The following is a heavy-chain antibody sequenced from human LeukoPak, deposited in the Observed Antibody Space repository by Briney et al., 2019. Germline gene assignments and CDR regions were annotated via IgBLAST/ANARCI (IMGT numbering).Heavy chain of an antibody. D-gene: IGHD2-2*01. Sequence: GASLQISCKGSGYSFTSYWIGWVRQMPGKSLEWMGIIYPGDSDTRYSPSFQGQVTISADKSISTAYLQWSSLKASDTAMYYCARRVGSCSSTSCSYGMDVWGKGTTVTVSS. CDR1: GYSFTSYW. CDR2: IYPGDSDT. CDR3: ARRVGSCSSTSCSYGMDV. V-gene: IGHV5-51*01. J-gene: IGHJ6*04.